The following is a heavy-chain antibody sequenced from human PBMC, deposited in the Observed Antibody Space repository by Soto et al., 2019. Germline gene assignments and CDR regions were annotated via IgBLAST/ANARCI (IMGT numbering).Heavy chain of an antibody. D-gene: IGHD6-19*01. CDR2: ISGSGGST. Sequence: EVQLLESGGGLVQPGGSLRLSSAAFGFAFSSYAMSWFRKAPGKGLEWVSAISGSGGSTYYADSVKGRFTISRDNSKNTLYLQMNSLRAEDTAVYYCAKGYSSGWYGGVDYWGQGTLVTVSS. V-gene: IGHV3-23*01. CDR1: GFAFSSYA. J-gene: IGHJ4*02. CDR3: AKGYSSGWYGGVDY.